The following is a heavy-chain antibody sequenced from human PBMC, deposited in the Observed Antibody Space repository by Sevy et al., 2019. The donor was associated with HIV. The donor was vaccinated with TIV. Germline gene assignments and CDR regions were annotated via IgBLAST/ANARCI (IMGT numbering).Heavy chain of an antibody. CDR2: INPNNGGT. CDR3: STSRGLVWSTSFSLTFDY. Sequence: ASVKVSCKAAGYTFTNYYMHWVRQAPGQGLEWMGRINPNNGGTNYAQKFQGRITMTRDTSTSTAYMELKNLRSDDAAVYYCSTSRGLVWSTSFSLTFDYWGQGTLVTVSS. V-gene: IGHV1-2*06. J-gene: IGHJ4*02. D-gene: IGHD3-3*01. CDR1: GYTFTNYY.